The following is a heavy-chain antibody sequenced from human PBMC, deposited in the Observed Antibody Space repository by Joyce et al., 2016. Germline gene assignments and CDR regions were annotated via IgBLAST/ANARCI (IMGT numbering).Heavy chain of an antibody. D-gene: IGHD2-2*01. CDR3: ARGDLRTSSPLFWYFAL. Sequence: QVQLVQSGAEVKKPGASVKVSCKASGYTFTDYYIHWVRQAPGQGLEWMGGINLNRGGTRYPQKFQGRVTMTRDTSIRTAYMERTGLRSDDTAVYYCARGDLRTSSPLFWYFALWGRGTLVTVSS. J-gene: IGHJ2*01. V-gene: IGHV1-2*02. CDR2: INLNRGGT. CDR1: GYTFTDYY.